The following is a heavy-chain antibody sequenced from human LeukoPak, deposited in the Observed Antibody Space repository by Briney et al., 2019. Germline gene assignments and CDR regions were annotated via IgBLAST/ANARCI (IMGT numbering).Heavy chain of an antibody. CDR1: GGSISSYY. CDR2: IHPSGCT. CDR3: ATEGSSLDY. Sequence: SETLSLTCTVSGGSISSYYWSWIRQPAGKGLEWIGRIHPSGCTNYNPSLKSRVTMSIDTSGNQFSLRLSSVTAADAAVYYCATEGSSLDYWGLGTLVTVSS. V-gene: IGHV4-4*07. D-gene: IGHD1-26*01. J-gene: IGHJ4*02.